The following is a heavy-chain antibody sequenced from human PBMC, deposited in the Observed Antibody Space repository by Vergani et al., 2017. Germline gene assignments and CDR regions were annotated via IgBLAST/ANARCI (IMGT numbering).Heavy chain of an antibody. D-gene: IGHD2-2*01. J-gene: IGHJ6*03. Sequence: QVQLQESGPGLVKPSQTLSLTCTVSGGSISSGSYYWSWIRQPAGKGLEWIGRIYTSGSTNYNPSLKSRVTMSVDTSKNQISLKLSSVTAADTAVYYCARDSSVNCSSTSCFPSYYYMDVWGKGTTVTVSS. CDR3: ARDSSVNCSSTSCFPSYYYMDV. CDR1: GGSISSGSYY. V-gene: IGHV4-61*02. CDR2: IYTSGST.